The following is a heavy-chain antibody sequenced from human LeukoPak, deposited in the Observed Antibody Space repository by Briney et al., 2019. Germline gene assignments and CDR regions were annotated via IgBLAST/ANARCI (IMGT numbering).Heavy chain of an antibody. Sequence: PSETLSLTCSVSGDSISLSFYYWGWIRQPPGKALEWIGSVYYSGTTYYNPSLKSRVTISVDTSKNQFSLKLSSVTAADTAVYYCARRDSYSSGYYYFDYWGQGTLVTVPS. CDR2: VYYSGTT. D-gene: IGHD3-22*01. CDR3: ARRDSYSSGYYYFDY. CDR1: GDSISLSFYY. J-gene: IGHJ4*02. V-gene: IGHV4-39*01.